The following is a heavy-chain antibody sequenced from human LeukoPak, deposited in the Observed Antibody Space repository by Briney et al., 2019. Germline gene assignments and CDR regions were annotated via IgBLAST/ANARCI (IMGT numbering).Heavy chain of an antibody. V-gene: IGHV4-34*01. J-gene: IGHJ6*02. CDR2: INHSGST. CDR3: ARSSKYYYYYGMDV. CDR1: GGSFSGYY. D-gene: IGHD6-13*01. Sequence: PSETLSLTCAVYGGSFSGYYWCWIRQPPGKGLEWIGEINHSGSTNYNPSLKSRVTISVDTSKNQFSLKLSSVTAADTAVYYCARSSKYYYYYGMDVWGQGTTVTVSS.